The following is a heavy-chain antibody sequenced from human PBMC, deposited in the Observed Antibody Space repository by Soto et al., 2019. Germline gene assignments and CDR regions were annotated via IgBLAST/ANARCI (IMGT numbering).Heavy chain of an antibody. CDR1: GYTFTSYD. J-gene: IGHJ6*02. Sequence: ASVKVSCKASGYTFTSYDINWVRQATGQGLGWMGWMNPNSGNTGYAQKFQGRVTMTRNTFISTAYMELSSLRSEDTAVYYCARGRWFEDYYYGMDVWGQGTTVTVSS. CDR2: MNPNSGNT. D-gene: IGHD2-15*01. V-gene: IGHV1-8*01. CDR3: ARGRWFEDYYYGMDV.